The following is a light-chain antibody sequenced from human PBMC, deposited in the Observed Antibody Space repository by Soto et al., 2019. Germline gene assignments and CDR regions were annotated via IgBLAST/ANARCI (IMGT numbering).Light chain of an antibody. CDR3: QQRSNSPPWIT. Sequence: EIVLTQSPATRSLSPGERATLPCRASQSVSIYLAWYQQKPGQAPRLLIYDASNRATGIPAKFSGSGSGADFTLTISSLEPEDSAVYYCQQRSNSPPWITFGQGTKVDIK. CDR1: QSVSIY. CDR2: DAS. V-gene: IGKV3-11*01. J-gene: IGKJ1*01.